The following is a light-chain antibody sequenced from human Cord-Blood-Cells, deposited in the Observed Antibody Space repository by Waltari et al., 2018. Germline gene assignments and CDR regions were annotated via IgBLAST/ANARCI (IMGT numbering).Light chain of an antibody. Sequence: QSALTQPPSVSGSPGQSVTISCTGTSSDVGSYNRVSRYQQPPGTAPKLMIYEVSNRPSGVPGPFSGSKSGNTASLTIAGLQAEDEADYYCSSYTSSSTLVFGGGTKLTVL. CDR3: SSYTSSSTLV. J-gene: IGLJ2*01. CDR2: EVS. V-gene: IGLV2-18*02. CDR1: SSDVGSYNR.